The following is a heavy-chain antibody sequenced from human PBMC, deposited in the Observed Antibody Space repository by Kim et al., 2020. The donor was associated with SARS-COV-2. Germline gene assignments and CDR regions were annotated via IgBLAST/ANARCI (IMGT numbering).Heavy chain of an antibody. CDR3: AAAEKSTIIYFDY. Sequence: IYPQKFQGRVPMTEDTSTNTVYMDLSSLRSEDTAVYYCAAAEKSTIIYFDYWGQGTLVALSS. V-gene: IGHV1-24*01. J-gene: IGHJ4*02. D-gene: IGHD1-1*01.